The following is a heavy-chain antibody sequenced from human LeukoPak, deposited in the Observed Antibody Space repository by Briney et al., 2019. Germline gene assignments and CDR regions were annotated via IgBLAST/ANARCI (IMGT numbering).Heavy chain of an antibody. D-gene: IGHD1-14*01. CDR2: VSDDGSRQ. Sequence: PGGSLRLSCAASGFRFRSFAMHWVRQAPGKGLEWVAVVSDDGSRQHYADFLEGRTTISRDNSRNTVSLQMSSLRSEDTAVYFCVSEQPGDAWSGFDYWGQGTLVTVSS. J-gene: IGHJ4*02. CDR3: VSEQPGDAWSGFDY. CDR1: GFRFRSFA. V-gene: IGHV3-30*15.